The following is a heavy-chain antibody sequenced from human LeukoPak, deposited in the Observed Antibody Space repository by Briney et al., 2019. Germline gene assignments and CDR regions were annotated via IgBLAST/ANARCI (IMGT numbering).Heavy chain of an antibody. CDR3: AIHSNPRGFDY. D-gene: IGHD4-11*01. CDR1: GYTFTSYD. V-gene: IGHV1-8*03. CDR2: MNPNSGNT. Sequence: GASVKVSCKASGYTFTSYDINWVRQATGQGLEWMGWMNPNSGNTGYAQKFQGRVTITRNTSISTAYMELSSLRSEDTAVYYCAIHSNPRGFDYWGQGTLVTVSS. J-gene: IGHJ4*02.